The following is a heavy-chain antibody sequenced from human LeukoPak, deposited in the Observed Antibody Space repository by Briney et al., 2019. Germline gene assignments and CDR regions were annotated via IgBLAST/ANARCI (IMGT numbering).Heavy chain of an antibody. Sequence: PGGSLRLSCAASGFTFSSFWMSWVRQAPGKGLEWVANIKQDGSEKYYVDSVKGRFTISRDNAKNSLYLQMDSLRAEDTAVYCCARDKSRSLLDYWGQGTLVTVSS. CDR3: ARDKSRSLLDY. V-gene: IGHV3-7*05. CDR2: IKQDGSEK. CDR1: GFTFSSFW. J-gene: IGHJ4*02. D-gene: IGHD6-13*01.